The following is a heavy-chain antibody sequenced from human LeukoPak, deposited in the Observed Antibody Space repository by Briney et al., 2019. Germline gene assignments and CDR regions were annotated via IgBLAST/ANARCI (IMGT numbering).Heavy chain of an antibody. V-gene: IGHV3-23*01. D-gene: IGHD3/OR15-3a*01. J-gene: IGHJ5*02. CDR1: GFTFSSYA. CDR2: ISGSGGST. Sequence: GGSLRLSCAASGFTFSSYAMNWARQAPGKGLEWVSSISGSGGSTYHADAVKGRFTISRDSSKNTLYLQMNSLRAEDTAIYYCTKAFGPGSSQGVRWFDPWGQGTLVTVSS. CDR3: TKAFGPGSSQGVRWFDP.